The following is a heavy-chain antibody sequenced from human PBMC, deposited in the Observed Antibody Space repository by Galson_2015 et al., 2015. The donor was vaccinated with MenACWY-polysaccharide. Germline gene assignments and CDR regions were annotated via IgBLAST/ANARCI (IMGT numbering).Heavy chain of an antibody. D-gene: IGHD3-10*01. V-gene: IGHV4-39*07. Sequence: ETLSLTCTVSGGSISRTSHYWGWVRQPPGEGLEWNGSISDSGTTYYNPSLKGRVTISIDTSRNQFSLNVTSVTAADTAVCFCARDSHYYGSGSFGWCDPWGQGILVPVSS. CDR1: GGSISRTSHY. J-gene: IGHJ5*02. CDR3: ARDSHYYGSGSFGWCDP. CDR2: ISDSGTT.